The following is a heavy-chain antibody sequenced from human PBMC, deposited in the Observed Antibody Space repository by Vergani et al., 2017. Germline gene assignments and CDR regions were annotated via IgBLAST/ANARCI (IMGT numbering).Heavy chain of an antibody. CDR2: IITILGTA. D-gene: IGHD4-17*01. CDR3: ARDRSNDYGDYSYYFDY. CDR1: GGTFSSYA. V-gene: IGHV1-69*11. Sequence: QVQLVQSGAEVKKPGSSVKVSCKASGGTFSSYAISWVRQAPGQGLEWMGRIITILGTANYAQKFQGSVTITADESTSTAYLELSSLRSEDTAVYYCARDRSNDYGDYSYYFDYWGQGTLVTVSS. J-gene: IGHJ4*02.